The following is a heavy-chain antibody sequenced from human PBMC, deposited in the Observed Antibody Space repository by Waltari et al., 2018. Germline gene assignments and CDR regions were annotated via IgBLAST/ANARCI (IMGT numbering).Heavy chain of an antibody. J-gene: IGHJ4*02. V-gene: IGHV4-30-2*01. CDR1: GGSLSSGGYS. Sequence: QLQLQESGSGLVKPSQTLSLTCAVSGGSLSSGGYSWSWIRQPPGKGLEWIGYIYHSGSTYYNPSLESRVTISVDRSKNQFSLKLSSVTAADTAVYYCASRQMTTVTEADYWGQGTLVTVSS. D-gene: IGHD4-4*01. CDR2: IYHSGST. CDR3: ASRQMTTVTEADY.